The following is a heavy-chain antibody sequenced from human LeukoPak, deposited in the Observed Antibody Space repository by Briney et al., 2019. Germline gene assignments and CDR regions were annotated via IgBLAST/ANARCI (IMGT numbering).Heavy chain of an antibody. CDR2: INPNSGDT. V-gene: IGHV1-2*02. D-gene: IGHD5-12*01. J-gene: IGHJ4*02. Sequence: ASVKVSCKASGYTFTGYYMHWVRQAPGQGLEWMGWINPNSGDTNYAQKFQGRVTMTRDTSISTAYMELSRLRSDDTAVYYCAVISGYDSYYFDYWGQGTLVTVSS. CDR3: AVISGYDSYYFDY. CDR1: GYTFTGYY.